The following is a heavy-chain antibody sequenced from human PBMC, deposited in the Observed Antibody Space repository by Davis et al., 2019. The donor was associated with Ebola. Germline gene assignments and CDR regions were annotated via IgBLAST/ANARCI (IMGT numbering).Heavy chain of an antibody. D-gene: IGHD6-19*01. CDR3: ARASTYSSGWLFDY. CDR2: IYYSGST. Sequence: MPSETLSLTCTVSGGSISTYYWSWIRQPPGKGLEWIGYIYYSGSTYYNPSLKSRVTISVDTSKNQFSLKLSSVTAADTAVYYCARASTYSSGWLFDYWGQGTLVTVSS. CDR1: GGSISTYY. J-gene: IGHJ4*02. V-gene: IGHV4-59*12.